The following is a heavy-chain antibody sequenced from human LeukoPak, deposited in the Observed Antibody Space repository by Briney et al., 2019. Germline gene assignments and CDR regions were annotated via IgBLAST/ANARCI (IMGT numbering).Heavy chain of an antibody. V-gene: IGHV5-51*01. D-gene: IGHD6-13*01. Sequence: GESLKISCQGSGYSFTSYWIGWVRQMPGKGLEWMGIIYPGDSDTRYSPSFQGQVTISADKSISTAYLQWSSLKASDTAMYYCARRGSSCSGSENWFDPWGQGTLVTVSS. J-gene: IGHJ5*02. CDR3: ARRGSSCSGSENWFDP. CDR1: GYSFTSYW. CDR2: IYPGDSDT.